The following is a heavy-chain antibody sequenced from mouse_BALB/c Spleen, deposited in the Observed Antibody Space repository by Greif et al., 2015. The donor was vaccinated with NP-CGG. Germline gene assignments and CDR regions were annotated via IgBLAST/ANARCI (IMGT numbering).Heavy chain of an antibody. CDR3: ARCYYGSSTGAMDY. Sequence: EVMLVESGGGLVKPGGSLKLSCAASGFTFSDYYMYWVRQTPEKRLEWVATISDGGSYTYYPDSVKGRFTISRDNAKNNLYLQMSSLKSEDTAMYYCARCYYGSSTGAMDYWGQGTSVTVSS. CDR1: GFTFSDYY. D-gene: IGHD1-1*01. CDR2: ISDGGSYT. V-gene: IGHV5-4*02. J-gene: IGHJ4*01.